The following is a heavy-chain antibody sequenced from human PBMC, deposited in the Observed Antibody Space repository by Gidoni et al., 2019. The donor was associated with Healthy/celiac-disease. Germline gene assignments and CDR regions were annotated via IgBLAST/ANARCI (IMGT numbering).Heavy chain of an antibody. CDR2: ISDDGSNK. D-gene: IGHD2-2*02. V-gene: IGHV3-30*04. Sequence: QVQLVESGGGVVQPGRSLRLSCAASGFTFSSYAMHWVRPAPGKGLEWVAVISDDGSNKYYADSVKGRFTISRDNSKNTLYLQMNSLRAEDTAVYYCARTGYCSSTSCDNNWFDPWGQGTLVTVSS. CDR3: ARTGYCSSTSCDNNWFDP. CDR1: GFTFSSYA. J-gene: IGHJ5*02.